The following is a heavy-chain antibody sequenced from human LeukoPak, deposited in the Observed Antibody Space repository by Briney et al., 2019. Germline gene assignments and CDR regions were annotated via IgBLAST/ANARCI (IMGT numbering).Heavy chain of an antibody. CDR2: INAGNGDT. D-gene: IGHD1-7*01. J-gene: IGHJ4*02. Sequence: ASVKVSCKASGYTFTSCAMHRVRQAPGQRLEWMGWINAGNGDTKYSQKFQGRVTITRDTSASTAYMELSSLRSEDTAVYYCASSPGTIGAFDYWGQGTLVTVSS. CDR1: GYTFTSCA. CDR3: ASSPGTIGAFDY. V-gene: IGHV1-3*01.